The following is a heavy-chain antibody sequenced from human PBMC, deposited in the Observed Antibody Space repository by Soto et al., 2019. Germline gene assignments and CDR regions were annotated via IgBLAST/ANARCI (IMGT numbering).Heavy chain of an antibody. V-gene: IGHV1-18*01. CDR3: ESGLPPFEP. CDR2: INAYNGNT. CDR1: GYTFTSYG. Sequence: QVQLVQSGAEVKKPGASVKVSCKASGYTFTSYGIIWVRQAPGQGLEWMGWINAYNGNTNYAQKLQGRVTMTTNTSTSTAYMEVSSLRSDDTSVYCCESGLPPFEPWGQGTLVTVSS. J-gene: IGHJ5*02.